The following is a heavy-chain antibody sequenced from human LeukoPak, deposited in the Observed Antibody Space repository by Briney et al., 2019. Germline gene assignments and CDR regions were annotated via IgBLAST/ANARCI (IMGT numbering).Heavy chain of an antibody. J-gene: IGHJ4*02. V-gene: IGHV5-51*01. CDR3: ARMFVDTAMVTN. CDR1: GSPFTSYW. D-gene: IGHD5-18*01. CDR2: IYPGDSDT. Sequence: PGGSLQISCQGSGSPFTSYWIGWVRQLPGKGLEGMGIIYPGDSDTRYSPSFQGQFTISADKSISTAYLQWSSLKASDTAMYYCARMFVDTAMVTNWGQGTLVTVSS.